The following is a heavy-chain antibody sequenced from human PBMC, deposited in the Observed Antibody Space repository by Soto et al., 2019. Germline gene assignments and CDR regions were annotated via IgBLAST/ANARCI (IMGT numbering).Heavy chain of an antibody. CDR2: TYYRSKWYY. Sequence: PPQTLSLTYAITGDSVSSNSAGWSWVREFPSRGLEWLGRTYYRSKWYYEYAVSVRGRITINPDTSKNQYSLQLNSVTPEDTAVYFCARGEQYSGRIFDYWGQGTLVTVSS. J-gene: IGHJ4*01. CDR3: ARGEQYSGRIFDY. V-gene: IGHV6-1*01. D-gene: IGHD1-26*01. CDR1: GDSVSSNSAG.